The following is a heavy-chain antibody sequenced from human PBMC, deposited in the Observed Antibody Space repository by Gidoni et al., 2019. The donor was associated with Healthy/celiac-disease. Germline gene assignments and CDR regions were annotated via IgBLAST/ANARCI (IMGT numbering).Heavy chain of an antibody. CDR3: ARIPDSGSYYVGVDY. CDR1: GFSLSNARMG. J-gene: IGHJ4*02. D-gene: IGHD1-26*01. Sequence: QVTLKESGPVLVKPTETLTLTCTVSGFSLSNARMGVSWIRQPPGKALEWLAHIFSNDEKSYSTSLKSRLTISKDTSKSQVVLTMTNMDPVDTATYYCARIPDSGSYYVGVDYWGQGTLVTVSS. CDR2: IFSNDEK. V-gene: IGHV2-26*01.